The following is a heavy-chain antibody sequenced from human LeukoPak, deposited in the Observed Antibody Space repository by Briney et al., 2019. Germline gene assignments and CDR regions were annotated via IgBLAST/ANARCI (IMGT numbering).Heavy chain of an antibody. CDR3: ARESTVGPIQTDALDI. D-gene: IGHD1-26*01. CDR2: INSEETVA. CDR1: GFTFSTYW. J-gene: IGHJ3*02. Sequence: GGSLRLSCAASGFTFSTYWMHWVRQAPGKGLVWVSRINSEETVANYADSVRGRFTISRDNAKNTLYLQMNSLGAEDTAVYYCARESTVGPIQTDALDIWGQGTMVTVSS. V-gene: IGHV3-74*01.